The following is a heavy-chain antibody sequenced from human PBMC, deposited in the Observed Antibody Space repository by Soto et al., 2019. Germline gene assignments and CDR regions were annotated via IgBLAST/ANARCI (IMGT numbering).Heavy chain of an antibody. V-gene: IGHV3-74*01. Sequence: EVQLVESGGGLVQPGGSLRLSCAASGFTFNSYWIHWVRQAPGEGLVWVSRINGDGRKTNYADSVKGRFAGSRDNAKNTVYLQMNSLRAEDTAVYYCARGAFGAFYLDSWGRGTLVTVSS. CDR2: INGDGRKT. CDR3: ARGAFGAFYLDS. D-gene: IGHD3-10*01. J-gene: IGHJ5*01. CDR1: GFTFNSYW.